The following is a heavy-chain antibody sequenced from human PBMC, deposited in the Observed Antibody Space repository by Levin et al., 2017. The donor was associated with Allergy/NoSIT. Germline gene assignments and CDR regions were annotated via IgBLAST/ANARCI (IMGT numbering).Heavy chain of an antibody. V-gene: IGHV3-11*05. D-gene: IGHD6-25*01. J-gene: IGHJ4*02. CDR1: GFTFSDYY. Sequence: GESLKISCAASGFTFSDYYMSWIRQAPGKGLEWVSYISSSSSYTNYADSVKGRFTISRDNAKNSLYLQMNSLRAEDTAVYYCARDLKRLDYFDYWGQGTLVTVSS. CDR2: ISSSSSYT. CDR3: ARDLKRLDYFDY.